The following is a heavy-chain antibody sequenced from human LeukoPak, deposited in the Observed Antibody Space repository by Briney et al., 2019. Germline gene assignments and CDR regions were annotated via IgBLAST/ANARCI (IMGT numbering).Heavy chain of an antibody. CDR2: IYESGST. CDR3: ARGPGISGDHIYPDY. D-gene: IGHD2-21*01. Sequence: SETLSLTCSVSGYSISSGKYWAWIRQTPGKGLEWIGSIYESGSTYYTPSLKSRVTMSVDTSKNQFSLSPTSVTAADTAVYFCARGPGISGDHIYPDYWGQGIQVTVSS. V-gene: IGHV4-38-2*02. J-gene: IGHJ4*02. CDR1: GYSISSGKY.